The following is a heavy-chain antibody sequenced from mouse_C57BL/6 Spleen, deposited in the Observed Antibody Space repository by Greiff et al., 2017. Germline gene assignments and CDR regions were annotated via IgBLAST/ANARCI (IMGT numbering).Heavy chain of an antibody. CDR1: GFTFSDYG. CDR2: ISNLAYSI. CDR3: ARHDWYFDV. V-gene: IGHV5-15*01. Sequence: EVQLVESGGGLVQPGGSLKLSCAASGFTFSDYGMAWVRQAPRQGPEWVAFISNLAYSIYYADTVTGRFTISRENAKNTLYLGMSSLRSEDTAMYYCARHDWYFDVWGTGTTVTVSS. J-gene: IGHJ1*03.